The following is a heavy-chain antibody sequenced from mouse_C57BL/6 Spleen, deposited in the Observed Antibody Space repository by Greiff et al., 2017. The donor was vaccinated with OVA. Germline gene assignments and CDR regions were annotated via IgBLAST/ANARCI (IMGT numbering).Heavy chain of an antibody. CDR3: AMRYYAMDY. V-gene: IGHV1-55*01. J-gene: IGHJ4*01. Sequence: VQLQQPGAELVKPGASVKMSCKASGYTFTSYWLTWVKQRPGQGLAWIGDISPGSTRTNYNKKFKSKATLTVDTSSRTAYMQFSSLTSEDSAVYYCAMRYYAMDYWGQGTSVTVSS. CDR2: ISPGSTRT. CDR1: GYTFTSYW.